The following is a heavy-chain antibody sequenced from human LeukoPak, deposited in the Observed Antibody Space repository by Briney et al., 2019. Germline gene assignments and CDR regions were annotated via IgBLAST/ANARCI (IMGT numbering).Heavy chain of an antibody. CDR2: IYYSGST. CDR3: AGHTPSVGWEVPDGFDV. Sequence: SETLSLTCTVSGGSISNYYWSWIPRSPGKGLEWIGCIYYSGSTNYNPSLESRVTISVDTSKNQFSLKLSSVTAADTAVYYCAGHTPSVGWEVPDGFDVWGQATMATVS. V-gene: IGHV4-59*08. J-gene: IGHJ3*01. CDR1: GGSISNYY. D-gene: IGHD1-26*01.